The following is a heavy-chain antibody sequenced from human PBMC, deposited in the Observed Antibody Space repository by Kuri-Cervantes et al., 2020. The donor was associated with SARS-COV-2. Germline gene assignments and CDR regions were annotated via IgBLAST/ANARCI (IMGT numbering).Heavy chain of an antibody. CDR1: GFTFSSYS. V-gene: IGHV3-21*01. CDR3: ARDRDGYSGSWYGGYYYGMDV. Sequence: GGSLRLSCAAFGFTFSSYSMNWVRQAPGKGLEWVSSISSSSSYIYYADSVKGRFTISRDNAKNSLYLQMNSLRAEDTAVYYCARDRDGYSGSWYGGYYYGMDVWGQGTTVTVSS. D-gene: IGHD6-13*01. CDR2: ISSSSSYI. J-gene: IGHJ6*02.